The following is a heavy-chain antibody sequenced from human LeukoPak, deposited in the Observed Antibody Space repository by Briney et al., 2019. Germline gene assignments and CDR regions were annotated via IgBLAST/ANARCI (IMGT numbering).Heavy chain of an antibody. D-gene: IGHD6-6*01. CDR1: GGSISSSSYY. J-gene: IGHJ4*02. V-gene: IGHV4-39*01. CDR3: SIASQLGELDY. CDR2: IYYSGST. Sequence: SETLSLTCTVSGGSISSSSYYWGWIRQPPGKGLEWIGSIYYSGSTYYNPSLKSRVTISVDTSKNQFSLMLSSVTAADTAVYYCSIASQLGELDYWGQGTLVTVSS.